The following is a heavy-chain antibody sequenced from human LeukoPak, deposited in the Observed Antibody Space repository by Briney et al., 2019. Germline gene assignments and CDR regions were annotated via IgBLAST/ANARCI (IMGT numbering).Heavy chain of an antibody. D-gene: IGHD2-8*01. CDR2: IYSGGST. J-gene: IGHJ6*03. Sequence: GGPLRLSCAASGFTVSSNYMSWVRQAPGKGLEWVSVIYSGGSTYYADSVKGRFTISRDNSKNTLYLQMNSLRAEDTAVYYCAGTPPYCTNGVCYTFFYYYYMDVWGKGTTVTVSS. V-gene: IGHV3-66*01. CDR3: AGTPPYCTNGVCYTFFYYYYMDV. CDR1: GFTVSSNY.